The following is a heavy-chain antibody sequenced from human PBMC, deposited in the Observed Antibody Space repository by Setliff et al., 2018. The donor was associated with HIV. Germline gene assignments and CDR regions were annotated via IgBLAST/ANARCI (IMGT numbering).Heavy chain of an antibody. D-gene: IGHD3-3*01. CDR1: GFTFSSYS. V-gene: IGHV4-59*08. CDR2: IYYSGST. Sequence: GSLRLSCAASGFTFSSYSMNWVRQAPGKGLEWIGNIYYSGSTYYNPSLKTRVTMSVGTSKNQFSLKLSSVTAADTAVYYCARCYYNFWSGYPLDYMDVWGKGTTVTVSS. CDR3: ARCYYNFWSGYPLDYMDV. J-gene: IGHJ6*03.